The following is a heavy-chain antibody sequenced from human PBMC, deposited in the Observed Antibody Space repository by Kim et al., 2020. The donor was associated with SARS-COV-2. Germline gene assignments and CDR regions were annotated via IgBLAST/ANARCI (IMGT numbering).Heavy chain of an antibody. J-gene: IGHJ6*02. CDR1: GGSISSYY. CDR2: IYYSGST. CDR3: ARDKLTIFGVGGPYYYGMDV. V-gene: IGHV4-59*13. Sequence: SETLSLTCTVPGGSISSYYWSWIRQPPGKGLEWIGYIYYSGSTNYNPSLKSRVTISVDTSKNQFSLKLSSVTAADTAVYYCARDKLTIFGVGGPYYYGMDVWGQGTTVTVSS. D-gene: IGHD3-3*01.